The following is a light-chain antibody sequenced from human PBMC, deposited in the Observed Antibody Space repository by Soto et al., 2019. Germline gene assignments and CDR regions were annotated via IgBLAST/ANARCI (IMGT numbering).Light chain of an antibody. CDR3: SSFSGSNNYV. CDR1: SSDVGDYNF. J-gene: IGLJ1*01. Sequence: QSAQTQPPSASGSPGQSVTISCTGTSSDVGDYNFVSWYQQHPGKAPKLMIYEVSERPSGVPDRFSGSKSGNTASLTVSGLQAEDEADYYCSSFSGSNNYVFGTGTKLTVL. CDR2: EVS. V-gene: IGLV2-8*01.